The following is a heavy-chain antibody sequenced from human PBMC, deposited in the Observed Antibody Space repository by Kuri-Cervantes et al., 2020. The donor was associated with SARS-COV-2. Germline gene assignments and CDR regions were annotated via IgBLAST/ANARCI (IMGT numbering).Heavy chain of an antibody. Sequence: GGSLRLSWAASEFIFSRSWMSWVRQAQGKGPEWVSIIYSDGSTFYADSVKGRFTISRDNSKNMRHLKMNSLRAEDTAGYYCVRWGGLGGRGTYYYFYAMDVWGQGTTVTVSS. J-gene: IGHJ6*02. CDR1: EFIFSRSW. D-gene: IGHD3-16*01. CDR3: VRWGGLGGRGTYYYFYAMDV. CDR2: IYSDGST. V-gene: IGHV3-66*01.